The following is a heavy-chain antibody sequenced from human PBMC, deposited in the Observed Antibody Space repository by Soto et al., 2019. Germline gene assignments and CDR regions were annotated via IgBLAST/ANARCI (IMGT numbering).Heavy chain of an antibody. CDR1: GGSFSGYY. V-gene: IGHV4-34*01. Sequence: SETLSLTCAVYGGSFSGYYWSWIRQPPGKGLEWIGEINHSGSTNYNPSLRSRVTISIDTSKNQFSLQLSSVTAADTAVYFCARYPRLDCWGQGTLVTVSS. CDR3: ARYPRLDC. J-gene: IGHJ4*02. CDR2: INHSGST.